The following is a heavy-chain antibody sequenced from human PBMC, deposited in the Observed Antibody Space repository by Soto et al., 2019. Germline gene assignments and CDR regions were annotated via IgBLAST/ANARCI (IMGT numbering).Heavy chain of an antibody. J-gene: IGHJ4*02. V-gene: IGHV2-5*01. CDR2: IYWNDQM. Sequence: QITLKESGPTLVKPTQTLTLTCTFSGFSLNRSGVGVGLIRQPPWKALEWLVLIYWNDQMHYSPSLKSRLTITADASKHQAVLTATNMDPVDTATYYCAHKRFEKYSSLPADFNYWEQGNLVTVSS. CDR1: GFSLNRSGVG. D-gene: IGHD6-6*01. CDR3: AHKRFEKYSSLPADFNY.